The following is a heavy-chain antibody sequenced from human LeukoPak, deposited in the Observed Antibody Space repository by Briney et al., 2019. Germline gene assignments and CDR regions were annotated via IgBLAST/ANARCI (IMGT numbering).Heavy chain of an antibody. V-gene: IGHV4-59*01. CDR3: ARSPDPGIAAAGTDY. D-gene: IGHD6-13*01. CDR2: IYYSGST. J-gene: IGHJ4*01. Sequence: SETLSLTCTVSGGSISSYYWSWIRQPPGKGPEWIGYIYYSGSTNYNPSLKSRVTISVDTSKNQFSLKLSSVTAADTAVYYCARSPDPGIAAAGTDYWGQGTLVTVSS. CDR1: GGSISSYY.